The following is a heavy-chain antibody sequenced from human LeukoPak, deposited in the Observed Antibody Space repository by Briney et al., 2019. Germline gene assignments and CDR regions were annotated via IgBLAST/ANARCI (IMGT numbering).Heavy chain of an antibody. CDR1: GGSISSYY. CDR2: ICFSGST. D-gene: IGHD3-10*01. CDR3: ARGARRGVDAFDI. Sequence: SETLSLTCTVSGGSISSYYWSWIRQPPGKGLEWIGYICFSGSTNYNPSLKSRVTISVDTSKNQFSLKLSSVTAADTAVYYCARGARRGVDAFDIWGQGTMVTVSS. J-gene: IGHJ3*02. V-gene: IGHV4-59*01.